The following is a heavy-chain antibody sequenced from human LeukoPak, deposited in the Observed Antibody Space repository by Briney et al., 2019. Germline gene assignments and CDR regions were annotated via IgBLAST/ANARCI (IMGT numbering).Heavy chain of an antibody. CDR3: ARDYSSSSDYFYYMDV. Sequence: GGSLRLSCAASGFTFSDYYMSWIRQAPGKGLEWLSYMSGSADTIYYADSVRGRFTISRDNAKNSLCLQMSSLRAEDTALYYCARDYSSSSDYFYYMDVWGKGTTVTVSS. CDR1: GFTFSDYY. V-gene: IGHV3-11*04. CDR2: MSGSADTI. D-gene: IGHD6-6*01. J-gene: IGHJ6*03.